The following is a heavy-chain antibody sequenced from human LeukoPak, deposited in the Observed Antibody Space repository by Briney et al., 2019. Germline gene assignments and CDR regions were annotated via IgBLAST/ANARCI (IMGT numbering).Heavy chain of an antibody. CDR1: GFTFSSYV. CDR3: AKDSIAAAGSIYYMDV. J-gene: IGHJ6*03. V-gene: IGHV3-30*02. CDR2: IWYGGNNK. Sequence: GGSLRLSCAASGFTFSSYVMHWVRQAPGKGLEWVAVIWYGGNNKYYADSVKGRFTISRDNSKNTLYLQMNSLGAEDTAVYYCAKDSIAAAGSIYYMDVWGKGTTVTVSS. D-gene: IGHD6-13*01.